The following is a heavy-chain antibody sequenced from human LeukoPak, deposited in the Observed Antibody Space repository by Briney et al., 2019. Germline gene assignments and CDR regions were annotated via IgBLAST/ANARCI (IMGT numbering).Heavy chain of an antibody. Sequence: PGGSLRLSCAASGFTFSTYAIHWVRQAPGKGLEWVAVISLDGVNTFYADSVKGRFTISRDNSNNTVYLQMNNLRPEDTAVFYCARGQGYESYYYMDVWGKGTTVSVSS. CDR2: ISLDGVNT. J-gene: IGHJ6*03. D-gene: IGHD2-2*01. CDR3: ARGQGYESYYYMDV. CDR1: GFTFSTYA. V-gene: IGHV3-30*04.